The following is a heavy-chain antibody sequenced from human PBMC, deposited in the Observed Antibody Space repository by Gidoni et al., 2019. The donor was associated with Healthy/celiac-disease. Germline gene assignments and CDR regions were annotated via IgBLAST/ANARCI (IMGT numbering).Heavy chain of an antibody. J-gene: IGHJ6*02. V-gene: IGHV1-18*01. Sequence: QVPLVPSGADVTKPGASVQVSCKASGYPFTSYFISCVRQAPGQGLEWMGWISAYNGNTNYAQKLQGRVTRTTDTSTSTAYMELRSLRSDDTAVYYCARDLTAVTNVYYYYYYGMDVWGQGTTVTGSS. CDR1: GYPFTSYF. D-gene: IGHD4-17*01. CDR3: ARDLTAVTNVYYYYYYGMDV. CDR2: ISAYNGNT.